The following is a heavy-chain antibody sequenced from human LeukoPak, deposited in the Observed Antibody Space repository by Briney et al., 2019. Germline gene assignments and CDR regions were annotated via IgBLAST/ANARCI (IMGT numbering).Heavy chain of an antibody. V-gene: IGHV4-39*07. J-gene: IGHJ4*02. CDR3: ARGIPGYFGTSGYYYEY. Sequence: SSETLSLTCTVSGGSISSSSYYWGWIRQPPGKGLEWIGSIYYSGSTYYNPSLKSRVTISVDTSKNQFSLKLSSVTAADTAVYYCARGIPGYFGTSGYYYEYWGQGILVTVSS. CDR1: GGSISSSSYY. D-gene: IGHD3-22*01. CDR2: IYYSGST.